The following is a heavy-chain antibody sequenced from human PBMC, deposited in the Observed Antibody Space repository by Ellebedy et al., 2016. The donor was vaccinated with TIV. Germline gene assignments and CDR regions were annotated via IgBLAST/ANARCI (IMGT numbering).Heavy chain of an antibody. CDR1: GFTFSSYS. CDR2: ISSSSSYI. Sequence: GESLKISXAASGFTFSSYSMNWVRQAPGKGLEWVSSISSSSSYIYYADSVKGRFTISRDNAKNSLYLQMNSLRAEDTAVYYCARKPGAYDSSGYYAWGQGTLVTVSS. V-gene: IGHV3-21*01. CDR3: ARKPGAYDSSGYYA. D-gene: IGHD3-22*01. J-gene: IGHJ4*02.